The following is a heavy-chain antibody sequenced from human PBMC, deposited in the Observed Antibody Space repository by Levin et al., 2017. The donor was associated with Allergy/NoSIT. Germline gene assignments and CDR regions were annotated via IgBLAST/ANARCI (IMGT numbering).Heavy chain of an antibody. CDR3: AKEGQELVSTCLDC. D-gene: IGHD5/OR15-5a*01. CDR2: ISYDGSAS. V-gene: IGHV3-30*18. Sequence: GESLKISCEASGFTFSRYGMHWVRQAPGKGLEWVAVISYDGSASFYIDSVKGRFTISRDNSKNTVYLQMNSLSDADTAVYYCAKEGQELVSTCLDCWGQGTLVVVSS. CDR1: GFTFSRYG. J-gene: IGHJ4*02.